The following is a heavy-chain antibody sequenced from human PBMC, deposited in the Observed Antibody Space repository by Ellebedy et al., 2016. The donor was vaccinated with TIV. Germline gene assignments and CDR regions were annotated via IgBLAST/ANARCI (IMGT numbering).Heavy chain of an antibody. CDR1: GYTFTNFG. D-gene: IGHD4-23*01. CDR3: ARDSDYGGVTNHWYFDL. J-gene: IGHJ2*01. V-gene: IGHV1-18*01. Sequence: ASVKVSXXASGYTFTNFGVTWARQAPGQGLEWMGWVSPYNGNTNYGQKFQGRVTMTTDTSTSSAYMELRSLRSNDTAVYFCARDSDYGGVTNHWYFDLWGRGTLVTVSS. CDR2: VSPYNGNT.